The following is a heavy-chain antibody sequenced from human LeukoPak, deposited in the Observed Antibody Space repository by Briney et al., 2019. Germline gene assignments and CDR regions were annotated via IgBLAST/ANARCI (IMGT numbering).Heavy chain of an antibody. D-gene: IGHD2-2*02. CDR3: AREPLLPSVPAAILVPYYYYYGMDV. J-gene: IGHJ6*02. CDR2: INPSGGST. CDR1: GYTFTSYY. V-gene: IGHV1-46*01. Sequence: GASVKVSCKASGYTFTSYYMHWVRQAPGQGLEWMGIINPSGGSTSYAQKFQGRVTMTRDTSTSTVYMEPSSLRSEDTAVYYCAREPLLPSVPAAILVPYYYYYGMDVWGQGTTVTVSS.